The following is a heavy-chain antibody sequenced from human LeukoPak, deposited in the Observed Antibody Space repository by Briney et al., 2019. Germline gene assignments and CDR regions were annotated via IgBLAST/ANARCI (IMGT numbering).Heavy chain of an antibody. Sequence: GGSLRLSCAASGFTFSSYAMHWVRQAPGKGLEWVANIKPDGTTKFYVDSVKGRFTISRDNALNSLYLQMNSLRAEGTAIYYCARSIPYGTTWYGRSDYWGQGTLVTVSS. CDR2: IKPDGTTK. CDR1: GFTFSSYA. V-gene: IGHV3-7*03. J-gene: IGHJ4*02. D-gene: IGHD6-13*01. CDR3: ARSIPYGTTWYGRSDY.